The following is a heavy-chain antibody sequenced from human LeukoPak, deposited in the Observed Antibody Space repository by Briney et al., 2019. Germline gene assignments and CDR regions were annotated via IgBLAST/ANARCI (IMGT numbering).Heavy chain of an antibody. J-gene: IGHJ4*02. CDR2: IYYSGST. V-gene: IGHV4-39*07. D-gene: IGHD3-22*01. Sequence: PSETLSLTCTVSGDSISNNKYYWGWIRQPPGKGLEWIGTIYYSGSTYYNPSLKSRVTISIDTSKNHFSLKLSSVTAADTAVYYCARGADSSGYYYWVDYWGQGTLVTVSS. CDR1: GDSISNNKYY. CDR3: ARGADSSGYYYWVDY.